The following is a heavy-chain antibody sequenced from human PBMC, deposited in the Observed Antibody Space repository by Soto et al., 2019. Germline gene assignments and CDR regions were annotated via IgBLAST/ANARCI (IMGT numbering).Heavy chain of an antibody. J-gene: IGHJ4*02. Sequence: GGSLRLSCAASGFIFSGHTMSWVRQAPGTGLEWVSSIDQTGAYTNYAESVKGRFTISRDNSRNTLDLQMNSLRAADTALYYCVSWIFDHFDHWGQGTPVTVYS. CDR3: VSWIFDHFDH. CDR2: IDQTGAYT. D-gene: IGHD3-3*01. V-gene: IGHV3-23*05. CDR1: GFIFSGHT.